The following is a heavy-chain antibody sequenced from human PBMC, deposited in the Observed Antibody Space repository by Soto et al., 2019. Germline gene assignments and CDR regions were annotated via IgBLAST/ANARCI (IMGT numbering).Heavy chain of an antibody. D-gene: IGHD3-16*02. Sequence: PGGSLRLSCAASGFTVSSNYMSWVRQAPGKGLEWVSVIYSGGSTYYADSVKGRFTISRDNSKNTLYLQMNSLRAEDTAVYYCARDRSYDYVWGSYRPDAFDIWGQGTMVTVSS. CDR2: IYSGGST. V-gene: IGHV3-66*01. CDR1: GFTVSSNY. CDR3: ARDRSYDYVWGSYRPDAFDI. J-gene: IGHJ3*02.